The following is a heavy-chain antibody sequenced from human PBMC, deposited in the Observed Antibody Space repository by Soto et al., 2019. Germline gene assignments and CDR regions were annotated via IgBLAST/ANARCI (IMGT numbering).Heavy chain of an antibody. CDR2: IKSKTDGGTT. V-gene: IGHV3-15*07. J-gene: IGHJ6*02. Sequence: PVGSLRLSWAASGFTFSNAWMNWVRQAPGKGLEWVGRIKSKTDGGTTDYAAPVKGRFTISRDDSKNTLYLQMNSLKTEDTAVYYCTTDLVDNQRSGRYGMDVWGQGTTVTVSS. D-gene: IGHD1-1*01. CDR3: TTDLVDNQRSGRYGMDV. CDR1: GFTFSNAW.